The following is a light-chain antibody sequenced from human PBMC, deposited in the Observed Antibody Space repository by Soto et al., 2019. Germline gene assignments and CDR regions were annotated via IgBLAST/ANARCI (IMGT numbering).Light chain of an antibody. Sequence: QSVLTQSASVSGSPGQSITISCTGTSSDVGNYNYVSWYQQHPGEVPKLIIFNVNNRPSGVSNRFSGSKSGNTASLTISGLQAEDEADYYCSSFTSSTTNLFGTGTKVTVL. CDR1: SSDVGNYNY. CDR3: SSFTSSTTNL. V-gene: IGLV2-14*01. J-gene: IGLJ1*01. CDR2: NVN.